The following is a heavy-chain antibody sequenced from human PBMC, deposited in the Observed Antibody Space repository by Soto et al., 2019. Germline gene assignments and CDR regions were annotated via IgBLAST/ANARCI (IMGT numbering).Heavy chain of an antibody. CDR1: GYTFTSYY. CDR2: INPTGGST. Sequence: QVQLVQSGAEVKKPGASVKVSCKASGYTFTSYYIHWVRQAPGQGLEWMGIINPTGGSTNYAQNFQGRVTMNRDTSTSTVYMDLTSLRSEDTAVYYCGRGIFAGDVWGKGTTVTVSS. V-gene: IGHV1-46*03. CDR3: GRGIFAGDV. J-gene: IGHJ6*04.